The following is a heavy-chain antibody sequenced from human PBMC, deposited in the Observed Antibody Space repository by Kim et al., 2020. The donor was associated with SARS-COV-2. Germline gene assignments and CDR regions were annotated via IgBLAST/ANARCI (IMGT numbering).Heavy chain of an antibody. CDR1: GFTFSSYS. CDR3: ARDFGAPRYGSGGYTIGYYYYGMNV. Sequence: GGSLRLSCAASGFTFSSYSMNWVRQAPGKGLEWVSSISSSSSYIYYADSVKGRSTISRDNAKNSLYLQMNSLRAEDTAVYYRARDFGAPRYGSGGYTIGYYYYGMNVWGQGTTVTVSS. J-gene: IGHJ6*02. V-gene: IGHV3-21*01. D-gene: IGHD3-10*01. CDR2: ISSSSSYI.